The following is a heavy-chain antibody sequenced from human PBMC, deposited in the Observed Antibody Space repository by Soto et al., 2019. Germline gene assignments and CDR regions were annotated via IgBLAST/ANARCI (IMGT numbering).Heavy chain of an antibody. D-gene: IGHD6-13*01. CDR2: ISYDGSNK. J-gene: IGHJ4*02. CDR1: GFTFSSYG. CDR3: AKDIPSIAAAGKGGFDY. Sequence: QVQLVESGGGVVQPGRSLRLSCAASGFTFSSYGMHWVRQAPGKGLEWVAVISYDGSNKYYADSVKGRFTISRDNSKNTLYLQMNSLRAEDTAVYYFAKDIPSIAAAGKGGFDYWGQGTLVTVSS. V-gene: IGHV3-30*18.